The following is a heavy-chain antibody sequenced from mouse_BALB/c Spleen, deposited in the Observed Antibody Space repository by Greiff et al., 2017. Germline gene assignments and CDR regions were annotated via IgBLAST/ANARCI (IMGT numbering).Heavy chain of an antibody. Sequence: VKLQQSGAELARPGASVKMSCKASGYTFTSYTMHWVKQRPGQGLEWIGYINPSSGYTNYNQKFKDKATLTTDKSSSTAYMQLSSLTSEDSAVYYRANIYYGNYGGAMDYWGQGTSVTVSS. CDR1: GYTFTSYT. V-gene: IGHV1-4*01. J-gene: IGHJ4*01. D-gene: IGHD2-1*01. CDR2: INPSSGYT. CDR3: ANIYYGNYGGAMDY.